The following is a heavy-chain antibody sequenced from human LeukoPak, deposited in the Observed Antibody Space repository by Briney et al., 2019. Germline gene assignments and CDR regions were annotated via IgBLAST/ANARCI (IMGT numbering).Heavy chain of an antibody. V-gene: IGHV3-48*02. Sequence: PGGSLRLSCAASGFTFSSYGMNWVRQAPGKGLEWVSYISTTSSTIYYADSVKGRFIMSRDNAKSSLYLQMDSLRDEDTAVYYCARGKEKWLDHFDYWGQGSLVSVSS. J-gene: IGHJ4*02. CDR2: ISTTSSTI. CDR3: ARGKEKWLDHFDY. CDR1: GFTFSSYG. D-gene: IGHD6-19*01.